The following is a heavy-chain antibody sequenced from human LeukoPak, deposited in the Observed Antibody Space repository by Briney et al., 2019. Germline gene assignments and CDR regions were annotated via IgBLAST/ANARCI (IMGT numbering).Heavy chain of an antibody. J-gene: IGHJ4*02. Sequence: GGSLRLSCAASGFSFSTFWMTWVRRTPGKGLEWLANMNGDGSEKNYLDSVKGRFTISRDNAKNSLYLQMNYLRVEDTGTYYCTKGGHLDYWGQGTLVTVSS. V-gene: IGHV3-7*01. CDR2: MNGDGSEK. CDR1: GFSFSTFW. CDR3: TKGGHLDY. D-gene: IGHD3-16*01.